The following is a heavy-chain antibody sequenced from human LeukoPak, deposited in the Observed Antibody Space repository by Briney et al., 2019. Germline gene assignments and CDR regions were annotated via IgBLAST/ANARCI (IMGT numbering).Heavy chain of an antibody. CDR1: GDSVSSNSAA. V-gene: IGHV6-1*01. CDR3: ASLGGENYQLLSRHAY. CDR2: TYYRSKWYN. J-gene: IGHJ4*02. D-gene: IGHD2-2*01. Sequence: SQTLSLTCAISGDSVSSNSAAWNWIRQSPSRGLEWLGRTYYRSKWYNDYAVSVKSRITINPDTSKNQFSLQLNSVTPEDTAVYYCASLGGENYQLLSRHAYWGQGTLVTVSS.